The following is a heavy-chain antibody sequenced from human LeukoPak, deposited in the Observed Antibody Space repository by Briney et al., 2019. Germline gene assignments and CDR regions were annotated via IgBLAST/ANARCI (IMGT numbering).Heavy chain of an antibody. J-gene: IGHJ3*02. V-gene: IGHV3-9*03. CDR3: AKELAAGRAFDI. D-gene: IGHD6-13*01. CDR2: ISWNSGSI. Sequence: GGSLRLSCAASGFTFDDYAMHWVRQAPGKGLEWVSGISWNSGSIGYADSVKGRFTISRDNAKNSLYLQMNSLRAEDMALYYCAKELAAGRAFDIWGQGTMVTVSS. CDR1: GFTFDDYA.